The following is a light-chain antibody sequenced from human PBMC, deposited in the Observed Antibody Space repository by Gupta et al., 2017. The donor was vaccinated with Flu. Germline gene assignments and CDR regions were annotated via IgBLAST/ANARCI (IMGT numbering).Light chain of an antibody. CDR3: QQRSNWPRGST. V-gene: IGKV3-11*01. CDR1: QSVSSY. CDR2: DAS. Sequence: VWTQSPATLSLSPGESATRSCRASQSVSSYLAWYQQKPGQAPRLLMYDASNRAPGIPISSLEPEDFAVYYCQQRSNWPRGSTFGQGTKVEFK. J-gene: IGKJ2*02.